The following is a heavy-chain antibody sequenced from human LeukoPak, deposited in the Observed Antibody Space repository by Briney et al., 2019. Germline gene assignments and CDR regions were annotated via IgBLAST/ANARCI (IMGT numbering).Heavy chain of an antibody. CDR3: AKVPLIVAPKHFDY. CDR1: GFTFSSYG. CDR2: ITGSVGST. Sequence: GGSLRLSCAASGFTFSSYGMHLVRQAPGKGLEWVSAITGSVGSTYYADSVKGRFTISRYNSKNTLYLQMNRLRAEDTAVYYCAKVPLIVAPKHFDYWGQGTLVTVSS. V-gene: IGHV3-23*01. D-gene: IGHD3-22*01. J-gene: IGHJ4*02.